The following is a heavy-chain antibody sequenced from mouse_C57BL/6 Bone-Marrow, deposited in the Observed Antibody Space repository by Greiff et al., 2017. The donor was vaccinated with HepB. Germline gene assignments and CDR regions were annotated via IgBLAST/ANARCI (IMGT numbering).Heavy chain of an antibody. CDR1: GYTFTSYW. CDR3: ASYYYGSIYAMDY. D-gene: IGHD1-1*01. Sequence: VQLQQSGAELAKPGASVKLSCKASGYTFTSYWMHWVKQRPGQGLEWIGYINPSSGYTKYNQKFKDKATLTADKSSGTAYMQLSSLTYEDSAVYYCASYYYGSIYAMDYWGQGTSVTVSS. J-gene: IGHJ4*01. CDR2: INPSSGYT. V-gene: IGHV1-7*01.